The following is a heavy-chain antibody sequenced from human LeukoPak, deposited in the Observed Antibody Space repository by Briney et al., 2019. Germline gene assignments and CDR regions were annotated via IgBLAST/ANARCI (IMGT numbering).Heavy chain of an antibody. CDR3: ARTRIQLWLKHWFDP. D-gene: IGHD5-18*01. J-gene: IGHJ5*02. Sequence: ASVKVSCKASGYTFTSYGISWVRQAPGQGLEWMEWISAYNGNTNYAQKLQGRVTMTTDTSTSTAYMELRSLRSDDTAVYYCARTRIQLWLKHWFDPWGQGTLVTVSS. V-gene: IGHV1-18*01. CDR1: GYTFTSYG. CDR2: ISAYNGNT.